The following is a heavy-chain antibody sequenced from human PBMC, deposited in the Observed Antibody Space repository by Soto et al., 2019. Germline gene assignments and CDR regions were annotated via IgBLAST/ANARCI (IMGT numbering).Heavy chain of an antibody. V-gene: IGHV4-31*03. J-gene: IGHJ4*02. Sequence: SETLSLTCTVSGGSISSGGYYWSWIRQHPGKGLEWIGYIYYSGSTYYNPSPKSRVTISVDTSKNQFSLKLSSVTAADTAVYYCARAGYDSFDYWGQGTLVTVSS. CDR3: ARAGYDSFDY. CDR1: GGSISSGGYY. CDR2: IYYSGST. D-gene: IGHD5-12*01.